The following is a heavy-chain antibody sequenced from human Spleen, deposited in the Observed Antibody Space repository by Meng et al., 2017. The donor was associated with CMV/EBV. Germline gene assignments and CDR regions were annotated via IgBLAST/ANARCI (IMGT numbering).Heavy chain of an antibody. J-gene: IGHJ5*02. V-gene: IGHV3-30*02. CDR3: AKSLSSGFPNGFNP. Sequence: GGSLRLSCAAFGFTFSSYGMHWVRLAPGKGLEWVTFINYDGSEKYYADSVKGRFAVSRDNSKNTLSVQMKSLRAEDTAIYYCAKSLSSGFPNGFNPWGQGTLVTVSS. CDR2: INYDGSEK. CDR1: GFTFSSYG. D-gene: IGHD3-22*01.